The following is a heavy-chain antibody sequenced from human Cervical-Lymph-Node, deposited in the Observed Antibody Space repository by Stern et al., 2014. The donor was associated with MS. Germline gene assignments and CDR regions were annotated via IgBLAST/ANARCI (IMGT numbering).Heavy chain of an antibody. CDR2: IYYSGST. D-gene: IGHD4-23*01. J-gene: IGHJ4*02. Sequence: QVQLVESGPGLVKPSETLSLTCTVSGGSVSSGSYYWSWIRQPPGKGLEWIGYIYYSGSTNYNPSLKSRVTISVDTSKNQFSLKLSSVTAADTAVYYCARVRGNLFDYWGQGTLVTVSS. V-gene: IGHV4-61*01. CDR1: GGSVSSGSYY. CDR3: ARVRGNLFDY.